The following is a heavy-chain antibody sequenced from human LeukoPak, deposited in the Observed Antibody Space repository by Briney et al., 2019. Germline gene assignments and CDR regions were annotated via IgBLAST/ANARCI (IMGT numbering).Heavy chain of an antibody. CDR1: GFTFSSYW. J-gene: IGHJ5*02. Sequence: PGGSLRLSCAASGFTFSSYWMSWVRQAPGKGLECVANIKQDESEKYYVDSVKGRFTISRDNAKNSLYLQMNSLRAEDTAVYYCARDIKGITIFGVVIIYSVAWGQGTLVTVSS. CDR3: ARDIKGITIFGVVIIYSVA. CDR2: IKQDESEK. V-gene: IGHV3-7*01. D-gene: IGHD3-3*01.